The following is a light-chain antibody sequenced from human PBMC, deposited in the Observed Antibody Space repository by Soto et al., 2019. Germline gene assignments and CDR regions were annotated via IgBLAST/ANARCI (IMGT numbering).Light chain of an antibody. CDR3: QQYGSSPTWT. Sequence: EIVLTQSPGTLSLSPGERATLSCRASQSVSSSYLAWYQQKPGQAPRLLLYGASSRATGIPDRFSGSGPGTDFTLTISRLEPEDFAVYYCQQYGSSPTWTFGQGTKVEIK. J-gene: IGKJ1*01. CDR2: GAS. V-gene: IGKV3-20*01. CDR1: QSVSSSY.